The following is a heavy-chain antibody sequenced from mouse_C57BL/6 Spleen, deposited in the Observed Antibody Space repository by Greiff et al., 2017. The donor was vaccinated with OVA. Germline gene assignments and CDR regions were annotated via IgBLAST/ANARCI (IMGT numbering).Heavy chain of an antibody. CDR3: ARADDGYSPFAY. D-gene: IGHD2-3*01. Sequence: ESGPGLVKPSQSLSLTCSVTGYSITSGYYWNWIRQFPGNKLEWMGYISYDGSNNYNPSLKNRISITRDTSKNQFFLKLNSVTTEDTATYYCARADDGYSPFAYWGQGTLVTVSA. J-gene: IGHJ3*01. CDR1: GYSITSGYY. V-gene: IGHV3-6*01. CDR2: ISYDGSN.